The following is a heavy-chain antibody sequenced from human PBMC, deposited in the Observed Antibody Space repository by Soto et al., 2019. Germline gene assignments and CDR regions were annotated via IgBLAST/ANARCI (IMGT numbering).Heavy chain of an antibody. Sequence: QVQLVQSGAEVKKPGASVKVSCKASGYTFSSYAISWVRQAPGQGLEWMGWISAYNGNTNYAQKLQGRGTMPTDTATRTAYMELRSLRSDARAVYYCTSDLGGGLIDPWGKGTLVTFSS. V-gene: IGHV1-18*01. J-gene: IGHJ5*02. CDR2: ISAYNGNT. CDR1: GYTFSSYA. D-gene: IGHD3-16*01. CDR3: TSDLGGGLIDP.